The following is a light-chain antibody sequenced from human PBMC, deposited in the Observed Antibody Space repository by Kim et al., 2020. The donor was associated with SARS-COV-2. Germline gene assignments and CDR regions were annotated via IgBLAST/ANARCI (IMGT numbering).Light chain of an antibody. CDR3: QQYNDWPPYT. CDR2: DAS. CDR1: QSVSSS. Sequence: VSPGERATLSYRASQSVSSSLVWYQQKPGQAPRLLIYDASTRATGIPARFSGSGSGTEFTLTISSLQSEDFAVYYCQQYNDWPPYTFGQGTKLEI. J-gene: IGKJ2*01. V-gene: IGKV3-15*01.